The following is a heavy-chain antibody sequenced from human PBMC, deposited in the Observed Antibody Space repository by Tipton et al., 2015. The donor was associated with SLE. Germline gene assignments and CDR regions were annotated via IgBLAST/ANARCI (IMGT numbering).Heavy chain of an antibody. D-gene: IGHD3-10*01. Sequence: SLRLSCAASGFSLINYNMNWVRQAPGKGLEWVSSINTGNYINYADLVKGRFTISRDNAKNSLFLQMDSLRAEDTAVYYCTRDFCTTGSCYKGDSWGQGTLVSVSS. V-gene: IGHV3-21*01. CDR1: GFSLINYN. CDR2: INTGNYI. CDR3: TRDFCTTGSCYKGDS. J-gene: IGHJ4*02.